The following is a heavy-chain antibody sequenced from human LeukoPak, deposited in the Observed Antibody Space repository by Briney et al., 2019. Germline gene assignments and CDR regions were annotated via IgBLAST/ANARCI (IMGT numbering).Heavy chain of an antibody. D-gene: IGHD4-17*01. CDR3: AKDPDDYGDSEGDY. V-gene: IGHV3-30*18. CDR2: ISYDGSNK. Sequence: GGPLRLSCAASGFTFSSYGMHWVRQAPGKGLEWVAVISYDGSNKYYADSVKGRFTISRDNSKNTLYLQMNSLRAEDTAVYYCAKDPDDYGDSEGDYWGQGTLVTVSS. CDR1: GFTFSSYG. J-gene: IGHJ4*02.